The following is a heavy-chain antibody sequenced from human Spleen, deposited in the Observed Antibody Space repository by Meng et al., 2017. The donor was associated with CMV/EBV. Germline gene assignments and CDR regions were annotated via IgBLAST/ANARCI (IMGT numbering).Heavy chain of an antibody. CDR3: ARDLKGLGATINWFDP. J-gene: IGHJ5*02. CDR1: GGSVSSGSYY. V-gene: IGHV4-61*01. D-gene: IGHD1-26*01. CDR2: IYYSGST. Sequence: SETLSLTCTVSGGSVSSGSYYWSWIRQPPGKGLEWIGYIYYSGSTNYNPSLKSRVTISVDTSKNQFSLKLSSVTAADTAVYYCARDLKGLGATINWFDPWGQGTPVTVSS.